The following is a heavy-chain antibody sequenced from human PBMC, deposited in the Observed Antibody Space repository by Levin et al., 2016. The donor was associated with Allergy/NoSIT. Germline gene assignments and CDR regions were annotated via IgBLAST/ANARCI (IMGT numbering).Heavy chain of an antibody. Sequence: SETLSLTCTVSGGSISTSTYYWGWVRQPPGKGLEWIGSIFYSGSTYYNPSLKSRVTISVVTSKNQFSLRLSSVTAADTAVYYCARHLSNYYDNSGFPLGLGGDYWGQGILVTVSS. CDR2: IFYSGST. J-gene: IGHJ4*02. D-gene: IGHD3-22*01. V-gene: IGHV4-39*01. CDR3: ARHLSNYYDNSGFPLGLGGDY. CDR1: GGSISTSTYY.